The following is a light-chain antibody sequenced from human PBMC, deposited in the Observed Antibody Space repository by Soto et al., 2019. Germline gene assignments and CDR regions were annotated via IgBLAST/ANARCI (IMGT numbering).Light chain of an antibody. CDR1: QSVSSKS. J-gene: IGKJ3*01. CDR2: GTS. V-gene: IGKV3-20*01. CDR3: QQYGSSLFT. Sequence: EIVLTQSPGTLSLSPGERATLSCRASQSVSSKSLAWYQQKPGQAPRVLIYGTSIRASGVPERFSGGGSGTDFTLTITRLEPEEFAVYYCQQYGSSLFTFGPGTKVDFK.